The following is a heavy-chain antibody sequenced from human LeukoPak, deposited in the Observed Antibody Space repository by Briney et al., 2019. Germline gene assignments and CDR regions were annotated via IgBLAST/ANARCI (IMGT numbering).Heavy chain of an antibody. D-gene: IGHD2-2*01. CDR3: ARGAPAASFDY. Sequence: PGGSLRLSCAASGFTFSSYAMYWVRQAPGKGLVWVSRINGDGSSTNYADSVKGRFTISRDNAKNTLYLQMSSPRAEDTAVYFCARGAPAASFDYWGQGTLVTVSS. CDR1: GFTFSSYA. J-gene: IGHJ4*02. V-gene: IGHV3-74*01. CDR2: INGDGSST.